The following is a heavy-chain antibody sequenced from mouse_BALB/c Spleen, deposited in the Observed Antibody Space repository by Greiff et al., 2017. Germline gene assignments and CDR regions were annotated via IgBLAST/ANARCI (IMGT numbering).Heavy chain of an antibody. V-gene: IGHV14-4*02. CDR2: IDPENGDT. CDR1: GFNIKDYY. D-gene: IGHD3-3*01. CDR3: KGTARGYFDV. J-gene: IGHJ1*01. Sequence: EVQLQQSGAELVRSGASVKLSCTASGFNIKDYYMHWVKQRPEQGLEWIGWIDPENGDTEYAPKFQGKATMTADTSSNTAYLQLSSLTSEDTAVYYCKGTARGYFDVWGAGTTVTVSS.